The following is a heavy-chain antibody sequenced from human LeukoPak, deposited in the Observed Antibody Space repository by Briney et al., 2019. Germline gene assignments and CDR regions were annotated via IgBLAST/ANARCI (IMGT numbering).Heavy chain of an antibody. J-gene: IGHJ4*02. Sequence: PSETLPLICNVSGYSISIDYYWGWIRQPPGKGLEWIGSIHQIGSTYYNPSLKSRVSILMDKSKNQFSLRLNSVTAADTAVYYCARGGTGYYDSSYYYPYWGQGTLVTVSS. V-gene: IGHV4-38-2*02. CDR1: GYSISIDYY. CDR2: IHQIGST. CDR3: ARGGTGYYDSSYYYPY. D-gene: IGHD3-22*01.